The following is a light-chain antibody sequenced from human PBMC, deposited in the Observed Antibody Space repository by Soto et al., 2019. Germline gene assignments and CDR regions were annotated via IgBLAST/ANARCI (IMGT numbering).Light chain of an antibody. CDR2: GAS. J-gene: IGKJ1*01. V-gene: IGKV3D-15*01. Sequence: EVVMTQSPANLSVSPGVGATLSCWASQSVSDYLAWYQQKPGQAPRLLIYGASSRATGIPDRFSGSGSGTDFTLTISSLQPDDFATYYCQHYNSYSEAFGQGTKWIS. CDR3: QHYNSYSEA. CDR1: QSVSDY.